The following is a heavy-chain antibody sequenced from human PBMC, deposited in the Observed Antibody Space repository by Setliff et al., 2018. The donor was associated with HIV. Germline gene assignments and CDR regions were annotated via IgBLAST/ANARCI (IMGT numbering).Heavy chain of an antibody. Sequence: GGSLRLSCAASGFTFSSYEMNWVRQAPGKGLEWVANIKQDGSEKYYVDSVKGRFTISRDNAKKSLYLQMNSLRADDTAVYYCARAFSGYYFDYWGQGTLVTVSS. CDR3: ARAFSGYYFDY. D-gene: IGHD3-3*01. J-gene: IGHJ4*02. CDR2: IKQDGSEK. V-gene: IGHV3-7*01. CDR1: GFTFSSYE.